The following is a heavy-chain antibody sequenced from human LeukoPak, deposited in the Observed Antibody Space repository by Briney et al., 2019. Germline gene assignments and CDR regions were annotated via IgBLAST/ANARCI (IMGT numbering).Heavy chain of an antibody. CDR3: ARVGGGNYYYYGMDV. D-gene: IGHD2-15*01. CDR1: GGSISSYY. Sequence: SETQSLTCKVSGGSISSYYWSWIRQPPRKGLEWIGYIYYSGSTNYNPSLKSRVTISVDLSKSQFSLNLTSVTAADTAVYYCARVGGGNYYYYGMDVWGQGATVTVSS. CDR2: IYYSGST. V-gene: IGHV4-59*01. J-gene: IGHJ6*02.